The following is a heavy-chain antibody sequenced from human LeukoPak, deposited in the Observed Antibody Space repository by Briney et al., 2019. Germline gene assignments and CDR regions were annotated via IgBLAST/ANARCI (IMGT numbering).Heavy chain of an antibody. Sequence: ASVTVSCKPSVYTFTNYDINWMRQATGPRLEWMGWMNPNSGSTEYAQKFQGRVTMTRSTSTSTAYMELSSLRSEDTAVFYCARGPIGAEDYRMDVWGQGTTVTVSS. J-gene: IGHJ6*02. D-gene: IGHD6-13*01. V-gene: IGHV1-8*01. CDR3: ARGPIGAEDYRMDV. CDR2: MNPNSGST. CDR1: VYTFTNYD.